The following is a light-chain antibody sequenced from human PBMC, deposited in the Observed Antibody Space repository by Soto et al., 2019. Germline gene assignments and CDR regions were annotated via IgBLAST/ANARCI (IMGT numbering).Light chain of an antibody. V-gene: IGKV3-20*01. CDR2: DAS. Sequence: EIVLTQSPGTLSLSPGERATLSCRASEPVYSSYSAWYQQKPGQAPRLLIYDASRRATGIPDRFSGSASGTDFTLTISRLEPEDFAVYYCQYYDSSPPSLSFGGGTKVEIK. CDR1: EPVYSSY. CDR3: QYYDSSPPSLS. J-gene: IGKJ4*01.